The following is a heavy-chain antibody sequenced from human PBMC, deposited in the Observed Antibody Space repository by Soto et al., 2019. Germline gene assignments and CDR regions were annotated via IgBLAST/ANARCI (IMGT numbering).Heavy chain of an antibody. CDR3: ARDLEGGNWFDP. CDR2: INPNRGGT. CDR1: GYTFTGYY. D-gene: IGHD3-3*01. V-gene: IGHV1-2*04. J-gene: IGHJ5*02. Sequence: QVQLVQSGAEVKKPGASVKVSCKASGYTFTGYYMHWVRQAPGQGLEWMGWINPNRGGTNYAQKFQGWVTMTRDTSISTADMELSRLRSDDTAVYYGARDLEGGNWFDPWGQGTLVTVSS.